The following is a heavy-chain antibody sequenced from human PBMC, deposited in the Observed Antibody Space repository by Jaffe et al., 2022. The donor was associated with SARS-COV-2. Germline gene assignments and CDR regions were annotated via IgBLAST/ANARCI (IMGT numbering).Heavy chain of an antibody. CDR2: ISHDGDIK. CDR1: GFTFSSFA. J-gene: IGHJ4*02. D-gene: IGHD6-13*01. CDR3: VRGGGIHSSSWDTYFDF. V-gene: IGHV3-30-3*01. Sequence: QVQLVESGGGVVQPGRSLRLSCAASGFTFSSFAMHWVRQAPGKGLEWVAVISHDGDIKYYADSVKGRFTISRDKYKNTLYLEMNSLRPDDTAVFYCVRGGGIHSSSWDTYFDFWGQGTLVTVSS.